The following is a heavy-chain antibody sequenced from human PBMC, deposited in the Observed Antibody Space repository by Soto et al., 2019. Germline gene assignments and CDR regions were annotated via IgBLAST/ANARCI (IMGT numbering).Heavy chain of an antibody. CDR2: IYCDDDK. CDR1: GFSLSTSGVG. CDR3: AHTKTEKPIWFGELHQKTSWFDP. J-gene: IGHJ5*02. D-gene: IGHD3-10*01. V-gene: IGHV2-5*02. Sequence: QITLKESGPTLVKPTQTLTLTCTFSGFSLSTSGVGVGWIRQPPGKALEWLALIYCDDDKRYSPSLKSRLTNTNDTSKNQLVLKISNLAPVYTSTYYCAHTKTEKPIWFGELHQKTSWFDPWGQGTLVTVSS.